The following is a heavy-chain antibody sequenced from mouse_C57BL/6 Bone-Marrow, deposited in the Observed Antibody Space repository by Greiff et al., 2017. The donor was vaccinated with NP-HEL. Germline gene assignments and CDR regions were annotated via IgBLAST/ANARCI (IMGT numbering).Heavy chain of an antibody. CDR3: ARDSVWDDY. Sequence: EVHLVESGGGLVKPGGSLKLSCAASGFTFTSYAMSWVRQTPEKRLEWVATISDGGSYTYYPDNVKGRFTISRDNAKNNLYLQMSHLKSEDTAMYYCARDSVWDDYWGQGTTLTVSS. CDR1: GFTFTSYA. V-gene: IGHV5-4*01. D-gene: IGHD4-1*01. J-gene: IGHJ2*01. CDR2: ISDGGSYT.